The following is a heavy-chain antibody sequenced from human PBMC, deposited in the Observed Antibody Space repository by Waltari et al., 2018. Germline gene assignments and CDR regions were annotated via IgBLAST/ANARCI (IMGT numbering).Heavy chain of an antibody. CDR3: ARGVDCSGGSCYGVPDY. CDR2: IYHSGST. V-gene: IGHV4-38-2*01. CDR1: GYSISSGYY. J-gene: IGHJ4*02. D-gene: IGHD2-15*01. Sequence: QVQLQESGPGLVKPSETLSLTCAVSGYSISSGYYWGWIRQPPGKGLEWIGSIYHSGSTYYNPSLKGLVTISVDTSKNQFSLKLSSVTAADTAVYYCARGVDCSGGSCYGVPDYWGQGTLVTVSS.